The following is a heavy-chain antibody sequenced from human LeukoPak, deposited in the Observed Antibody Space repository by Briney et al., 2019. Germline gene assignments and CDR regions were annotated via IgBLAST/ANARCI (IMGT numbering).Heavy chain of an antibody. D-gene: IGHD4-17*01. Sequence: GGSLRLSCAASGFTFSAYSMNWVRQAPGKGLERVSSISSSGIYIYYADSVKGRFTISRDNAKNSLYLQMNSLRVEDTAVYYCARDFKHTTMIQDTTGYWGQGTLVTVSS. J-gene: IGHJ4*02. CDR3: ARDFKHTTMIQDTTGY. CDR1: GFTFSAYS. V-gene: IGHV3-21*01. CDR2: ISSSGIYI.